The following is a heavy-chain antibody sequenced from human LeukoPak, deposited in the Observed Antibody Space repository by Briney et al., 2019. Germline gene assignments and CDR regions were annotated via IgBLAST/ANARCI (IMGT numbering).Heavy chain of an antibody. CDR2: INPSGGST. D-gene: IGHD3-10*02. Sequence: ASVKVSCKASGYTFTSYYMHWVRQAPGQGLEWMGIINPSGGSTSYAQKFQGRVTMTRDMSTSTVYMELSSLRSEDTAVYYCASEGQVAAPGVRYWGQGTLVTVSS. J-gene: IGHJ4*02. CDR1: GYTFTSYY. CDR3: ASEGQVAAPGVRY. V-gene: IGHV1-46*01.